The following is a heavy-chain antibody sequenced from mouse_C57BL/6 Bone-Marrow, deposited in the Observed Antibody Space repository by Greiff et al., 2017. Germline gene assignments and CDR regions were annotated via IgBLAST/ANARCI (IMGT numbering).Heavy chain of an antibody. CDR1: GYTFTSYW. CDR2: IYPGNSDT. J-gene: IGHJ2*01. Sequence: VQLQQSGTVLARPGASVKMSCKTSGYTFTSYWMHWVKQRPGQGLEWIGAIYPGNSDTSYNQKFKGQANLTAVTSASTAYLELSSLTNEDSAVYYCTKRRGYYGNYFDYWGQGTTLTVSS. CDR3: TKRRGYYGNYFDY. V-gene: IGHV1-5*01. D-gene: IGHD2-1*01.